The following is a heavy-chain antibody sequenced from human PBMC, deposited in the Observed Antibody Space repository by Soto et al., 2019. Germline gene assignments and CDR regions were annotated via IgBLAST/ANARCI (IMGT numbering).Heavy chain of an antibody. Sequence: PSLTCAVYGGSFSGYYWSWIRQPPGKGLEWIGEINHSGSTNYNPSLKSRVTISVDTSKNQFSLKLSSVTAADTAVYYFARGRSRVLRFLEWLPPPYGMEVWGQGNTVTVSS. D-gene: IGHD3-3*01. CDR1: GGSFSGYY. J-gene: IGHJ6*02. V-gene: IGHV4-34*01. CDR2: INHSGST. CDR3: ARGRSRVLRFLEWLPPPYGMEV.